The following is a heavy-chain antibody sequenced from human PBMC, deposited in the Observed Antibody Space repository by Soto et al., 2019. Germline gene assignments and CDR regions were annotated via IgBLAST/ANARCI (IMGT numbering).Heavy chain of an antibody. Sequence: VGSLRLSCAASGFTVSNNYMTWVRQAPGKGLEWVSFIYSSGSTYYADSVKGRFTISRDNFKNTLYLQMNSLRAEDTAVYYCARGYRYNQPVFDYWGLGTLVTVSS. CDR2: IYSSGST. CDR1: GFTVSNNY. D-gene: IGHD5-18*01. CDR3: ARGYRYNQPVFDY. J-gene: IGHJ4*02. V-gene: IGHV3-53*01.